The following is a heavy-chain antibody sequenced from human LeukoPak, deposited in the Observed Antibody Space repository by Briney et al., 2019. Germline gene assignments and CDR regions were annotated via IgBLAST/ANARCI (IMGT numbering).Heavy chain of an antibody. CDR1: GFTFSTYG. Sequence: PGGSLRLSCAASGFTFSTYGMHWVRQAPGKGLEWVAVISYDGSNKYYADSVKGRFTVSRDNSKNTLHLQMNSLRPEDTAVYYCTKRPQESAFDIWGQGTMVTVSS. CDR2: ISYDGSNK. CDR3: TKRPQESAFDI. V-gene: IGHV3-30*18. J-gene: IGHJ3*02.